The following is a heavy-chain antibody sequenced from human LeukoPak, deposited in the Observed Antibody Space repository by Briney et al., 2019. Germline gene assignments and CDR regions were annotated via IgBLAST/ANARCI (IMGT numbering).Heavy chain of an antibody. CDR2: IKRDGSEK. CDR1: GFTFSNSW. J-gene: IGHJ4*02. V-gene: IGHV3-7*01. Sequence: GGSLRLSCAASGFTFSNSWMGWVRQAPGKGLEWVANIKRDGSEKYYVDSVKGRFTISRDNAKSSLFLQMNSLRADDTAVYYCEGSAGYWGQGTLVTVPS. CDR3: EGSAGY.